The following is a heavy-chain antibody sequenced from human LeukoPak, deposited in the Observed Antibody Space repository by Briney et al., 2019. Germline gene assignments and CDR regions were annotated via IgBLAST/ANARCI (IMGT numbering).Heavy chain of an antibody. CDR3: TTEGQYVAGSLAFDY. J-gene: IGHJ4*02. CDR2: IKSKTDGGTT. D-gene: IGHD6-19*01. CDR1: GFTFSNAW. V-gene: IGHV3-15*01. Sequence: PGGSLRLSCAASGFTFSNAWMSWVRQAPGKGLEWVGRIKSKTDGGTTDYAAPVKGRFTISRDDSKNTLYLQMNSLKTEDTAVYHCTTEGQYVAGSLAFDYWGQGTLVTVSS.